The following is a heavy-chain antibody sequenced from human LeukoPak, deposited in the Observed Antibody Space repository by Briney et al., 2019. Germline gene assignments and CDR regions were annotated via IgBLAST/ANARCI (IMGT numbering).Heavy chain of an antibody. V-gene: IGHV3-23*01. J-gene: IGHJ3*02. CDR2: ISGSGGST. Sequence: GGSLRLSCAASGFTFSSYAMSWVRQAPGKGLEWVSAISGSGGSTYYADSVKGRFAISRDNSKNTLYLQMNSLRAEDTAVYYCAREKKTEWTTGAFDMWGQGTMVIVSS. CDR1: GFTFSSYA. CDR3: AREKKTEWTTGAFDM. D-gene: IGHD3-3*01.